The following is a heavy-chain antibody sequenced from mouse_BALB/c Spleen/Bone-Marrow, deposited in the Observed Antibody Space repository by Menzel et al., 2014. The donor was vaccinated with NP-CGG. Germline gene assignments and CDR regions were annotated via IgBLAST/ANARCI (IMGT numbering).Heavy chain of an antibody. CDR1: GFSLTSYG. Sequence: VKLMESGPGLVAPSQSLSITCTVSGFSLTSYGVHWVRQPPGKGLEWLGVIWAGGSTNYNSALMSRLSISKDNSKSQVFLKMNSLQTDDTVMYYCARDRTESGFDYWGQGTTLTVSS. J-gene: IGHJ2*01. CDR3: ARDRTESGFDY. D-gene: IGHD4-1*01. CDR2: IWAGGST. V-gene: IGHV2-9*02.